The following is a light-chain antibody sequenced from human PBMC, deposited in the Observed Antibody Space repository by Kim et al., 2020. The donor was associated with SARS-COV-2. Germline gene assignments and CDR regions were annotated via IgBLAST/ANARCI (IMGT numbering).Light chain of an antibody. CDR1: SSNIGSNV. Sequence: GQGVTISGSGSSSNIGSNVVNWYQQLPGTAPKLLIYSNDYRSSGVPDRFSGSKSGTSASLAISGLQSEDEADYYCVAWDDSLNGSVFGGGTQLTVL. V-gene: IGLV1-44*01. J-gene: IGLJ3*02. CDR2: SND. CDR3: VAWDDSLNGSV.